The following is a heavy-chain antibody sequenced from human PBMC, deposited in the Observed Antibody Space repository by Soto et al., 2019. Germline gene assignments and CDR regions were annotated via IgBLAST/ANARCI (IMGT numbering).Heavy chain of an antibody. D-gene: IGHD2-2*01. CDR3: AREDSIIIPAVSDF. V-gene: IGHV3-21*01. CDR2: ISKSGYT. Sequence: GGSLRLSCTVSGFAFNNYGINWVRQAPGKGLEWVSSISKSGYTYYSDSVKGRFTISRDNAKNSVSLQMNTLRVEDTAVYYCAREDSIIIPAVSDFWGQGTLVTVSS. J-gene: IGHJ4*02. CDR1: GFAFNNYG.